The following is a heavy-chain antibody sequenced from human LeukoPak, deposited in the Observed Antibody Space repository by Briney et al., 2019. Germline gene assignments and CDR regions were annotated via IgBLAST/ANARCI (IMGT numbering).Heavy chain of an antibody. V-gene: IGHV1-2*02. CDR3: ALTMVRGVEFDY. CDR2: INPDSGGT. D-gene: IGHD3-10*01. Sequence: ASVKVSCRTSGYTFTDYFIHWVRQAPGQGLEWMGWINPDSGGTNYAQVFQGRVTMTRDTFISTAYMELSRLRSDDTAVYYCALTMVRGVEFDYWGQGTLVTVSS. CDR1: GYTFTDYF. J-gene: IGHJ4*02.